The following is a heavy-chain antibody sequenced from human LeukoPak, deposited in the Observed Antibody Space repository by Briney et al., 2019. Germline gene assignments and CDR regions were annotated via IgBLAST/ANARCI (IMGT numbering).Heavy chain of an antibody. CDR1: GFTFSTYA. J-gene: IGHJ4*02. CDR2: ISTSGSST. Sequence: GGSLRLSCAASGFTFSTYAMGWVRRAPGKGLEWVSAISTSGSSTYYADSVKGRFTISRDNSKNTLYLQMNSLRAEDTAIYYCAKDRYSSGCYVEWGRGTLVTVSS. D-gene: IGHD6-19*01. V-gene: IGHV3-23*01. CDR3: AKDRYSSGCYVE.